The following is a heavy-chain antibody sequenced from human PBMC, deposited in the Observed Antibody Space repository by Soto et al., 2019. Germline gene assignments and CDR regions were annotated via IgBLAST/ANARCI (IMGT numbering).Heavy chain of an antibody. CDR1: GGSFSGYY. Sequence: PSETLSLTCAVYGGSFSGYYWSWIRQPPGKGLEWIGEINHSGSTNYNPSLRSRVTISVDTSKNQFSLKLSSLTAADTAVYYCAIFRGWPQNYYYYGMDVWGQGTTVTVSS. CDR3: AIFRGWPQNYYYYGMDV. V-gene: IGHV4-34*01. J-gene: IGHJ6*02. D-gene: IGHD6-19*01. CDR2: INHSGST.